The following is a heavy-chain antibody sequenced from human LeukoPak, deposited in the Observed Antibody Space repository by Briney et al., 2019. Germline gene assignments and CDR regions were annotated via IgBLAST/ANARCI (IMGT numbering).Heavy chain of an antibody. CDR3: ARARSSYGYGDAFDI. J-gene: IGHJ3*02. V-gene: IGHV3-30*04. CDR2: ISYDGSSK. D-gene: IGHD5-18*01. Sequence: GRSLRLSCAASGFTFSSYAMHWVRQAPGKGLEWVAVISYDGSSKYYADSVKDRFTISRDNSKNTLYLQMNSLRAEDTAVYYCARARSSYGYGDAFDIWGQGTMVTVSS. CDR1: GFTFSSYA.